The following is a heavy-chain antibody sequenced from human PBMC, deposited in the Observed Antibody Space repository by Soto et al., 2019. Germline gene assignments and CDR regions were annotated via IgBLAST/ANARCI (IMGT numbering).Heavy chain of an antibody. Sequence: QVQVVQSGAEVKKPGSSVKVSCKASGGTYSSYSITWVRQAPGQGLEWLGRIIHIIGVTNYAQRFQDRVTISADRHTTTAFMELRSLRSEDTAVYYCVRDWESTTQTWGFGDSWGQGTPVTVSS. J-gene: IGHJ4*02. CDR2: IIHIIGVT. CDR3: VRDWESTTQTWGFGDS. CDR1: GGTYSSYS. D-gene: IGHD3-10*01. V-gene: IGHV1-69*04.